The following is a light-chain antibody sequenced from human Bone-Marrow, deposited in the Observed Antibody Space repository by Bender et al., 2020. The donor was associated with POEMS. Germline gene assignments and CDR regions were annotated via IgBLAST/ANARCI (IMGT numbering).Light chain of an antibody. Sequence: QSALTQPASVSASPGQSVTVSCTASGDYNLNYATFSCYMLQPGKPPKLIIYNLTSRPSGISSCFPGSRSGGTASLEISSLDIEDEKHYVCSLMTPAKTWLLGEGTRVTV. CDR3: SLMTPAKTWL. CDR2: NLT. V-gene: IGLV2-23*02. CDR1: GDYNLNYAT. J-gene: IGLJ3*02.